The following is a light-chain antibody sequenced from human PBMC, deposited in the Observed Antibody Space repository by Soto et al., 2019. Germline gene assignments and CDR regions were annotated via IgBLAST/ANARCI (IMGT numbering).Light chain of an antibody. J-gene: IGLJ1*01. Sequence: QSALTHPASVSGSPGQSITISCTGTSSDVGGYNYVSWYQQHPGKAPKFMIYDVSNRPSGVSNRLSGSKSGNTASLTISGLQAEDEADYYCCSYTTSNTRQIVFGTGTKVTVL. V-gene: IGLV2-14*01. CDR2: DVS. CDR1: SSDVGGYNY. CDR3: CSYTTSNTRQIV.